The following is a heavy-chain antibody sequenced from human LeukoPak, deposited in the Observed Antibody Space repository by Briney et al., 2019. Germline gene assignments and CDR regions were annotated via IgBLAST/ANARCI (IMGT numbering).Heavy chain of an antibody. D-gene: IGHD6-19*01. CDR1: GFTFSSYG. CDR3: AKGYSSGWYGDDY. Sequence: GGSLRLSCAASGFTFSSYGMSWVRQAPGKGLEWVSAISGSGGSTYYADSVKGRFTISRDNSKNTLYLQMNSLRAEDTAVYYCAKGYSSGWYGDDYWGQGTLVTVSS. V-gene: IGHV3-23*01. J-gene: IGHJ4*02. CDR2: ISGSGGST.